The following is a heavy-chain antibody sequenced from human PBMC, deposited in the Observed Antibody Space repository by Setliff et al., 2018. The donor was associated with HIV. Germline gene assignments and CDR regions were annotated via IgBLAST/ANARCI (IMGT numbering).Heavy chain of an antibody. J-gene: IGHJ2*01. Sequence: PGGSLRLSCAASGFTFSDYYMSWIRQAPGKGLEFISYISSRGSTIYYADSVKGRFTISRDNAKNSLYLQMNSLRAEETAVYYCARLRVVVVPAASWYFDLWGRGTLVTVPS. D-gene: IGHD2-2*01. V-gene: IGHV3-11*04. CDR1: GFTFSDYY. CDR3: ARLRVVVVPAASWYFDL. CDR2: ISSRGSTI.